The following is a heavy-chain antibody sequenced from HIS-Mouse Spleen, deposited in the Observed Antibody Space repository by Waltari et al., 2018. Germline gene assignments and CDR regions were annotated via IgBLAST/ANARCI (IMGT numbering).Heavy chain of an antibody. J-gene: IGHJ2*01. Sequence: QLQLQESGPGLVKPSETLSLTCTVSGGSISSSSYYWGWIRQPPGKGLEWFGIIYYSGSTSYNPSLKSLFTISVDTSKNQFSLKLSSVTAADTAVYYCAREIPYSSSWYDWYFDLWGRGTLVTVSS. CDR2: IYYSGST. CDR3: AREIPYSSSWYDWYFDL. CDR1: GGSISSSSYY. D-gene: IGHD6-13*01. V-gene: IGHV4-39*07.